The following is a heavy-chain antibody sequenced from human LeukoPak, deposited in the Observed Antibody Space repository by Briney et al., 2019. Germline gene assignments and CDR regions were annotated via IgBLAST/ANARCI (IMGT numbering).Heavy chain of an antibody. D-gene: IGHD3-16*01. V-gene: IGHV3-7*01. CDR1: GFTFTNNW. CDR2: IKSDGSEK. J-gene: IGHJ4*02. CDR3: VSDLGSPTADH. Sequence: PGGSLRLSCAASGFTFTNNWMSWVRQAPGKGLEWVANIKSDGSEKYYVDSVEGRFTISRDNARNIVSLQMDSLRGEDTAVYYCVSDLGSPTADHWGQGTLVTVSS.